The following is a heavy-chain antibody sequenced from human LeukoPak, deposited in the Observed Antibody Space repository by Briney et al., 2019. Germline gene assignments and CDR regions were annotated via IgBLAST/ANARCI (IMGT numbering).Heavy chain of an antibody. Sequence: SSETLSLTCAVYGGSFSSYYWTWIRQPPGKGLEWIGEVNYSGGTKYNPSLKSRVTISVDTSKNQFSLNLSSVTAADTAVYYCAPPPYYYEANGYSVAWGQGTLVTVSS. V-gene: IGHV4-34*01. J-gene: IGHJ5*02. CDR2: VNYSGGT. CDR3: APPPYYYEANGYSVA. D-gene: IGHD3-22*01. CDR1: GGSFSSYY.